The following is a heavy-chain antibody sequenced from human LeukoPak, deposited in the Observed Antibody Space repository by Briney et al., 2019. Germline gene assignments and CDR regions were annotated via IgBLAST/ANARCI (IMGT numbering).Heavy chain of an antibody. Sequence: SETLSLTCTVSGGSISNYYWSRIRQPPGKGLEWIGYIYYSGSTNYNPSLKSRVTISVDTSKNQFSLKLISVTAADTAVYYCARGRRSSGGSCYDYWGQGTLVTVSS. V-gene: IGHV4-59*01. CDR1: GGSISNYY. D-gene: IGHD2-15*01. J-gene: IGHJ4*02. CDR2: IYYSGST. CDR3: ARGRRSSGGSCYDY.